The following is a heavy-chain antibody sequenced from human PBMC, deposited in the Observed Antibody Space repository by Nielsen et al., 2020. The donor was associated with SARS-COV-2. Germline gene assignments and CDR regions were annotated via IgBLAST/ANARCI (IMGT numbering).Heavy chain of an antibody. CDR1: GGSITSYY. J-gene: IGHJ4*02. Sequence: SGTLSLTCTVPGGSITSYYWSWIRQPPGKGLEWIGYISYSGSTTYNPSLKSRVTISADTSKNHFSLNLSSVTAADTALYYCARFLRGNSARYLDYWGQGTLVTVSS. CDR2: ISYSGST. CDR3: ARFLRGNSARYLDY. D-gene: IGHD4-23*01. V-gene: IGHV4-59*08.